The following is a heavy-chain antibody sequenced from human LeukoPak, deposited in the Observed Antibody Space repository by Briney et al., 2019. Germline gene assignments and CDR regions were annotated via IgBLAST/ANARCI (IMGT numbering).Heavy chain of an antibody. CDR1: GGSISSYY. D-gene: IGHD6-13*01. CDR2: IYYSGST. J-gene: IGHJ4*02. V-gene: IGHV4-59*01. Sequence: SETLSLTCTVSGGSISSYYWSWIRQPPGKGLEWIGYIYYSGSTNYNPSLKSRVTISVDTSKNQFSLKLSSVTAADTAVYCCARGGSWHYYFDYWGQGTLVTVSS. CDR3: ARGGSWHYYFDY.